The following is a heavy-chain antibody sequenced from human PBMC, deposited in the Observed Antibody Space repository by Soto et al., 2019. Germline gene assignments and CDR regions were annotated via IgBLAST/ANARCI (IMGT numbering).Heavy chain of an antibody. V-gene: IGHV1-69*01. CDR3: ARGVWLQFDYYYGMDV. CDR2: IIPIFGTA. Sequence: QVQLVQSGAEVKKPGSSVKVSCKASGGTFSSYAISWVRQAPGHGLEWMGGIIPIFGTANYAQKCQGRVMITADESTGTAYIELSSLRSEDTAVYYCARGVWLQFDYYYGMDVWGQGTTVTVSS. J-gene: IGHJ6*02. D-gene: IGHD5-18*01. CDR1: GGTFSSYA.